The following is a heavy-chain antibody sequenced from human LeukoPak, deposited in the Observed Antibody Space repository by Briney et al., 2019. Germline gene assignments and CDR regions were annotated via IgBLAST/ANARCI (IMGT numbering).Heavy chain of an antibody. D-gene: IGHD2-21*01. CDR2: IYLSGST. CDR3: ARAYCGGDCTRDY. J-gene: IGHJ4*02. CDR1: GYSISSGYY. Sequence: SETLSLTCAVSGYSISSGYYWGWIRQPPGKGLEWIGSIYLSGSTYYNPSLKSRVTISVDTSKNQFSLELSSVTAADTAFYYCARAYCGGDCTRDYWGQGTLVTVSS. V-gene: IGHV4-38-2*01.